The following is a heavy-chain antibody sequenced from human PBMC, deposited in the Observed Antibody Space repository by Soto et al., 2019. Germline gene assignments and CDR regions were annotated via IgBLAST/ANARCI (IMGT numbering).Heavy chain of an antibody. CDR1: GDSVSSNSAA. J-gene: IGHJ4*02. V-gene: IGHV6-1*01. Sequence: KQSQTLSLTCAISGDSVSSNSAAWNWIRQSPSRGLEWLGRTYYRSKWYNDYAVSVKSRITINPDTSKNQFSLQLNSVTPEDTAVYYCARQDSGIAVAGTSKGRKAFDYWGQGTLVTVSS. CDR3: ARQDSGIAVAGTSKGRKAFDY. D-gene: IGHD6-19*01. CDR2: TYYRSKWYN.